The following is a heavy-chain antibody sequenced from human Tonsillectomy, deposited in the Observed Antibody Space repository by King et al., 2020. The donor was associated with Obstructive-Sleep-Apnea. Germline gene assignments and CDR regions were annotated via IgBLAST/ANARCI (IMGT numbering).Heavy chain of an antibody. Sequence: QLQESGPGLVKPSETLSLTCTVSGGSVSNSDYYWGWIRQPPGKGLEWIGYFYYSGSTYDNPSLKSRVTISIDTSKNQFSLKLSSVPAADTAVYYCARDSGPWGQGTLVTVSS. CDR1: GGSVSNSDYY. CDR2: FYYSGST. D-gene: IGHD3-10*01. CDR3: ARDSGP. J-gene: IGHJ4*02. V-gene: IGHV4-39*07.